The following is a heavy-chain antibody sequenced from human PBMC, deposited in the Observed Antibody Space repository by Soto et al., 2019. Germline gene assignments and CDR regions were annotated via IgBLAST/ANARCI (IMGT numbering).Heavy chain of an antibody. J-gene: IGHJ6*02. CDR2: IIPIFGTA. Sequence: QVQLVQSGAEVKKPGSSVKVSCKASGGTFSSYAISWVRQAPGQGLEWMGGIIPIFGTAYYSQKFQVRVTLTADESTSTAYLELSSLRSEDTAVYYCARDRGYCSSTSCYIYYYGMDVWGQGTTVTVSS. D-gene: IGHD2-2*02. CDR3: ARDRGYCSSTSCYIYYYGMDV. V-gene: IGHV1-69*01. CDR1: GGTFSSYA.